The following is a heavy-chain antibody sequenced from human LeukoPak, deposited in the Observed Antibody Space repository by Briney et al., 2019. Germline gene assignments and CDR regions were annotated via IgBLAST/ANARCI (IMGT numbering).Heavy chain of an antibody. J-gene: IGHJ4*02. CDR3: ARIRAVAARGGFDY. Sequence: ASVKVSCKASGYTFSGHYIHWVRQAPGQALEWMGWINPNSGGTDYAQKFQGRVTMTRDTSISTAYMELSRLRSDDTAVYYCARIRAVAARGGFDYWGQGTLVTVSS. D-gene: IGHD6-19*01. V-gene: IGHV1-2*02. CDR2: INPNSGGT. CDR1: GYTFSGHY.